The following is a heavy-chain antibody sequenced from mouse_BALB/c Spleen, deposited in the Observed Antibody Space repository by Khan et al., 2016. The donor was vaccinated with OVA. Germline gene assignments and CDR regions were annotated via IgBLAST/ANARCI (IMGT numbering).Heavy chain of an antibody. CDR2: IYPGDGRT. CDR3: ARNAYFGNYFDF. D-gene: IGHD2-10*01. Sequence: QVQLKESGAELVKPGASVKLSCKASGYTFTNYWVHWVRQRPGQGLEWIGEIYPGDGRTIYNENFKNKPSLTVDRSSSTVYMQLSSLTSEDSAVYYCARNAYFGNYFDFWGQGTTLAVSS. J-gene: IGHJ2*01. V-gene: IGHV1S81*02. CDR1: GYTFTNYW.